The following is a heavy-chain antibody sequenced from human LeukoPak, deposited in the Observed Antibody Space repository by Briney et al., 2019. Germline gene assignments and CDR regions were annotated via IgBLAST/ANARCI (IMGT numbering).Heavy chain of an antibody. CDR1: GGSISSYY. Sequence: PSETLSLTCSVSGGSISSYYWSWIRQPAGKGLEWIARIYTSGSTNYNPSLKSRVTMSVDTSKNQFSLKLSSVTAADTALYYCARGGPYSGSYYPFDYWGQGILVTVSS. CDR2: IYTSGST. V-gene: IGHV4-4*07. D-gene: IGHD1-26*01. J-gene: IGHJ4*02. CDR3: ARGGPYSGSYYPFDY.